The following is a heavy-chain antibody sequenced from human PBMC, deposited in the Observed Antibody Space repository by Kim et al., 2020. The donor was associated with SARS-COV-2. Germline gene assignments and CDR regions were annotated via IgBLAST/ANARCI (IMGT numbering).Heavy chain of an antibody. D-gene: IGHD3-10*01. CDR2: MSGSGGST. CDR1: GFTFSNYA. CDR3: ARNFMVRGNLFDP. Sequence: GGSLRLSCAASGFTFSNYAMNWVRQAPGTGLEWVSSMSGSGGSTFYADSVKGRFIISRDNSKNMLYLQMSSLRAEDTAVYYCARNFMVRGNLFDPWGQGTLVTVSS. J-gene: IGHJ5*02. V-gene: IGHV3-23*01.